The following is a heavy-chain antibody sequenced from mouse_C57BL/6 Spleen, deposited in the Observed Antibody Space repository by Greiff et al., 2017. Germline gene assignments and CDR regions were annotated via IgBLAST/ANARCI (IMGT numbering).Heavy chain of an antibody. J-gene: IGHJ2*01. D-gene: IGHD1-1*01. CDR1: GYAFSSSW. V-gene: IGHV1-82*01. Sequence: QVQLQQSGPELVKPGASVKISCKASGYAFSSSWMNWVKQRPGKGLEWIGRIYPGDGDTNYKWKFKGKATLTADKSSSTAYMQLSSLTSEDSAVYFCAIITTVNFDYWGQGTTLTVSS. CDR3: AIITTVNFDY. CDR2: IYPGDGDT.